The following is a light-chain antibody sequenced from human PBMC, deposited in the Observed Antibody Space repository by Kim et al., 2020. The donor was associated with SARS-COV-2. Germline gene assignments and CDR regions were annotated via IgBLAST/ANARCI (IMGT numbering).Light chain of an antibody. CDR3: QSYDSSNWV. J-gene: IGLJ3*02. V-gene: IGLV6-57*03. CDR1: SGSIASNY. Sequence: VTISCTRSSGSIASNYVDWYQQRPGRAPTTVIYEDNQRPSGVPDRFSGSIDSSSNSASLTISGLKTEDEADYYCQSYDSSNWVFGGGTQLTVL. CDR2: EDN.